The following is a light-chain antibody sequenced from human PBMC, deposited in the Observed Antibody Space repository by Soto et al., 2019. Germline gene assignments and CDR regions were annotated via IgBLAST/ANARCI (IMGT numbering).Light chain of an antibody. CDR1: SSNIGSNT. CDR2: NNN. Sequence: QSVLTQPPSASGTPGQRVTISCSGSSSNIGSNTVNWYQQLPGTAPKLLIYNNNQRPSGVADRFSGSKSGTSASLAISGLESEDEADYYCAAWDDSLNGLLLGTRIKVTVL. J-gene: IGLJ1*01. V-gene: IGLV1-44*01. CDR3: AAWDDSLNGLL.